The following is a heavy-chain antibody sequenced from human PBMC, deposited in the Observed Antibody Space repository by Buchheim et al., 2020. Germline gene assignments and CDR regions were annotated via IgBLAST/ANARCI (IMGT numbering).Heavy chain of an antibody. V-gene: IGHV1-69*06. CDR3: ARADSSASSDYFDL. Sequence: VHLVQSGAEVKKPGSSLKVSCKASRGTFDNYPITWVRQAPGQGLEWMGGILPVVGTANYAQKFQGRVTITADMSTSTVYMDLRRLRSEDTAVYYCARADSSASSDYFDLWGQGTL. J-gene: IGHJ4*02. CDR2: ILPVVGTA. CDR1: RGTFDNYP. D-gene: IGHD6-25*01.